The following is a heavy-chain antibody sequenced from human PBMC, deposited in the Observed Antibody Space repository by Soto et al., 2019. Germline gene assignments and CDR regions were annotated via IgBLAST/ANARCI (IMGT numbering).Heavy chain of an antibody. Sequence: QVQLVQCGAEVKKPGASVKVSCKASGYTFTSYAMHWVRQAPGQRLEWMGWINAGNGNTKYSQKFQGRVTITRDTSASTAYMELSSLRSEDTAVYYCARYGGALGWFDPWGQGTLVTVSS. CDR1: GYTFTSYA. CDR2: INAGNGNT. D-gene: IGHD3-10*01. V-gene: IGHV1-3*01. CDR3: ARYGGALGWFDP. J-gene: IGHJ5*02.